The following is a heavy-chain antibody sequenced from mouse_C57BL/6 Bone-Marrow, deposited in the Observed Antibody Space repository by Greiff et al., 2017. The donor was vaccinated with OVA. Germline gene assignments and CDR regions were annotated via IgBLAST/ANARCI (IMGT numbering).Heavy chain of an antibody. D-gene: IGHD1-1*01. CDR2: IYPGSGST. Sequence: QVQLKQPGAELVKPGASVKMSCKASGYTFTSYWITWVKQRPGQGLEWIGDIYPGSGSTNYNEKFKSKATLTVDTSSSTAYMQLSSLTSEDSAVYYGAREGTTVDLYYAMDYWGQGTSVTVSS. J-gene: IGHJ4*01. V-gene: IGHV1-55*01. CDR3: AREGTTVDLYYAMDY. CDR1: GYTFTSYW.